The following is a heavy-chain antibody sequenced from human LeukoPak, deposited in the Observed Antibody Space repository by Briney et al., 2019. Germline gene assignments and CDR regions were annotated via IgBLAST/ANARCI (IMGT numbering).Heavy chain of an antibody. D-gene: IGHD3-22*01. CDR3: ARLSHDSSGYEIDY. V-gene: IGHV1-2*02. Sequence: ASVKVSCKASGYTFTGYYMHWVRQAPGQGLEWMGWINPNSGGTNYAQKFQGRVTMTRDTSISTAYMELSRLRSDDTAVYYCARLSHDSSGYEIDYWGQGTLVTVSS. CDR2: INPNSGGT. CDR1: GYTFTGYY. J-gene: IGHJ4*02.